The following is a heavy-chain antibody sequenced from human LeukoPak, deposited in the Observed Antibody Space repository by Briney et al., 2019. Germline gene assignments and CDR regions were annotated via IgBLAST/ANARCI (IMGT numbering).Heavy chain of an antibody. J-gene: IGHJ4*02. CDR3: ARSGYSYGEGFDY. CDR2: IYTIGST. Sequence: SETLSLTCTVSGGSISSGSYYWSWIRQPAGKGLEWIGRIYTIGSTNYNPSLKRRVTISVDTSKNQFSLKLSSVTAADTAVYYCARSGYSYGEGFDYWGQGTLVTVSS. V-gene: IGHV4-61*02. D-gene: IGHD5-18*01. CDR1: GGSISSGSYY.